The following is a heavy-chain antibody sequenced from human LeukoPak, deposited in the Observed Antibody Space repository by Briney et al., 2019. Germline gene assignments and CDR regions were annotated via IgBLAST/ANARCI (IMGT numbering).Heavy chain of an antibody. V-gene: IGHV1-2*04. CDR2: INPNSGGT. J-gene: IGHJ4*02. Sequence: ASVKVSCKASGYTFTGYYMHWVRQAPGQGIEWMGWINPNSGGTNYAQKFQGWVTMTRDTSISTAYMEPSRLRSDDTAVYYCAREVAAAGTEYCFDYWGQGTLVTVSS. CDR1: GYTFTGYY. CDR3: AREVAAAGTEYCFDY. D-gene: IGHD6-13*01.